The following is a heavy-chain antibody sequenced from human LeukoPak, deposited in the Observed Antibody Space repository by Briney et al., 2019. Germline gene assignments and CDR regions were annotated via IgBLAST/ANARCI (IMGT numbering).Heavy chain of an antibody. J-gene: IGHJ6*03. V-gene: IGHV4-59*01. Sequence: SETLSLTCTVSGGSISSYYWSWIRRPPGKGLEWIGYIYYSGSTNYNPSLKSRVTISVDTSKNQFSLKLSSVTAADTAVYYCVRGPGAAASYYYYMDVWGKGTTVTISS. D-gene: IGHD6-13*01. CDR1: GGSISSYY. CDR3: VRGPGAAASYYYYMDV. CDR2: IYYSGST.